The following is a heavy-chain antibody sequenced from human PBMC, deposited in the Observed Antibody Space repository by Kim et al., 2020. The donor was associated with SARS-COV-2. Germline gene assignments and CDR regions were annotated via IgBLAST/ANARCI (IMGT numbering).Heavy chain of an antibody. D-gene: IGHD5-18*01. J-gene: IGHJ4*02. CDR3: ARGGGYSYGPFDY. CDR2: INSDGSST. CDR1: GFTFSSYW. V-gene: IGHV3-74*01. Sequence: GGSLRLSCAASGFTFSSYWMHWVHQAPGKGLVWVSRINSDGSSTSYADSVKGRFTISRDNAKNTLYLQMNSLRAEDTAVYYCARGGGYSYGPFDYWGQGTLVTVSS.